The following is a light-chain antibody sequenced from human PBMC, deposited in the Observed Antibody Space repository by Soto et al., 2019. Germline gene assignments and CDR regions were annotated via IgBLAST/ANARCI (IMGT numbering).Light chain of an antibody. V-gene: IGLV2-23*01. Sequence: ALTQPASVSGSPGQSITISCTGTSSDVGSYNLVSWYQQHPGKAPKLMIYEGSKRPSGVSNRFSGSKSGNTASLTISGLQAEDEADYYCCSYAGSSTSVFGTGTKVTV. CDR3: CSYAGSSTSV. CDR1: SSDVGSYNL. CDR2: EGS. J-gene: IGLJ1*01.